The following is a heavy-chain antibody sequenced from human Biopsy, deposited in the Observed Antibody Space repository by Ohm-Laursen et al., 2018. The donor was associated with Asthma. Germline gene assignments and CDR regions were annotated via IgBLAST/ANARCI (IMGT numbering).Heavy chain of an antibody. CDR3: ARGDSSGWSHYYFDY. V-gene: IGHV3-53*01. CDR1: GFTVSRDH. Sequence: SLRLSCAASGFTVSRDHMFWVRQAPGKGLEWVSVIYSGGTSHTADSVRGRFTISRDFSKNTLHLQMYSLRVEDTAVYYCARGDSSGWSHYYFDYWGQGNLVTVSS. J-gene: IGHJ4*02. D-gene: IGHD6-19*01. CDR2: IYSGGTS.